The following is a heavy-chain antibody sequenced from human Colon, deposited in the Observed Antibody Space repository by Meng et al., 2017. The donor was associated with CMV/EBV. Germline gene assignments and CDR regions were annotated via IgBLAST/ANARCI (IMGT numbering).Heavy chain of an antibody. CDR2: IRNDSSTI. CDR1: GFTFSSYA. J-gene: IGHJ5*02. V-gene: IGHV3-48*04. Sequence: GESLKISCAASGFTFSSYAMSWVRQAPGRGLEWVSYIRNDSSTIYYADSVKGRFTISRDNAKNSLYLQMNSLRAEDTAIYYCARFDLWGQGTLVTVSS. CDR3: ARFDL.